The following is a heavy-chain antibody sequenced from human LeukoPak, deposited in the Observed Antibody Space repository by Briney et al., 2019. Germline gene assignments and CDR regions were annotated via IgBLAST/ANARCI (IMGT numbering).Heavy chain of an antibody. CDR1: GFTFTSYN. J-gene: IGHJ4*02. V-gene: IGHV3-21*01. D-gene: IGHD4-17*01. CDR3: ARDSYGDYYHDY. Sequence: GGSLRLSCAASGFTFTSYNMNWVRQAPGKGLEWASSISSGSSYIYYADSVEGRFTISRDNAKNSLYLQMSSLRAEDTAVYYCARDSYGDYYHDYWGQGTLVTVSS. CDR2: ISSGSSYI.